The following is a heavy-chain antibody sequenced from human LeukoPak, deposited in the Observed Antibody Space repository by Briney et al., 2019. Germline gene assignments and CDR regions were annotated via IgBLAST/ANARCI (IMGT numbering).Heavy chain of an antibody. CDR3: TTHVVVAATFREMGAFDI. CDR1: GFTFSNAW. Sequence: GGSLRLSCAASGFTFSNAWMSWVRQAPGKGLEGVGRIKSKTDGGTTDYAAPVKGRFTISRDDSKNTLYLQMNSLKTEDTAVYYCTTHVVVAATFREMGAFDIWGQGTMVTVSS. D-gene: IGHD2-15*01. J-gene: IGHJ3*02. V-gene: IGHV3-15*01. CDR2: IKSKTDGGTT.